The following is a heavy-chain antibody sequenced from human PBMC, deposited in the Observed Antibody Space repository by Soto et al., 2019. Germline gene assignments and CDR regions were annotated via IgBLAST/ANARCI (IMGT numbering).Heavy chain of an antibody. D-gene: IGHD3-3*01. V-gene: IGHV1-18*01. CDR2: ISAYNGNT. J-gene: IGHJ5*02. CDR3: ARDVKGYYDFWRHFTGDWFDP. CDR1: GYTFTSYG. Sequence: ASGKVSCKASGYTFTSYGISWVRQAPGQGLEWMGWISAYNGNTNYAQKLQGRVTMTTDTSTSTAYMELRSLRSDDTAVYYCARDVKGYYDFWRHFTGDWFDPWGQGTLVTVSS.